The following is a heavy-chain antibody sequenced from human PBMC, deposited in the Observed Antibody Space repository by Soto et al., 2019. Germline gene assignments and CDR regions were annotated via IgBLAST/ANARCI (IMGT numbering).Heavy chain of an antibody. J-gene: IGHJ4*02. CDR1: GFTFSNYI. D-gene: IGHD3-10*01. Sequence: QVPLVESGGGVVQPGRSLRLSCAASGFTFSNYIMHWVRQAPGKGLEWVAFILDDGNNKYYADSVKGRFTISRDNSKNTLYLQMNSLRTEDTAVYYCARDDEGGSYCDLGYWGQGTLVTVSS. V-gene: IGHV3-30-3*01. CDR2: ILDDGNNK. CDR3: ARDDEGGSYCDLGY.